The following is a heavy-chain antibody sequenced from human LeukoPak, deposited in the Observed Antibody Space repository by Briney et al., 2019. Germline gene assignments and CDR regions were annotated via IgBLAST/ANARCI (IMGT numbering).Heavy chain of an antibody. CDR2: ISWNSGSI. Sequence: GGSLRLSCAASGFTFDDYAMHWVRQAPGKGLEWVSGISWNSGSIGYADSVKGRFTISRDNAKNSLYLQMNSLRAEDASLYYCAKGLAPTTVGAFDIWGQGAMVTVSS. J-gene: IGHJ3*02. D-gene: IGHD1-1*01. V-gene: IGHV3-9*01. CDR1: GFTFDDYA. CDR3: AKGLAPTTVGAFDI.